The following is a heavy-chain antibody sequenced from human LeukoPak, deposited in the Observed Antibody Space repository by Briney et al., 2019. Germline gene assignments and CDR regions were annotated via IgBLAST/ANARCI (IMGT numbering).Heavy chain of an antibody. CDR3: ARDLQKGRYSYGPNAFDI. CDR2: IYYSGST. V-gene: IGHV4-30-4*01. CDR1: GGSISSGDSY. Sequence: PSQTLSLTCTVSGGSISSGDSYWSWIRQPPGKGLEWIGYIYYSGSTYYNPSLKSRVTISVDTSKNQFSLKLSSVTAADTAVYYCARDLQKGRYSYGPNAFDIWGQGTMVTVSS. J-gene: IGHJ3*02. D-gene: IGHD5-18*01.